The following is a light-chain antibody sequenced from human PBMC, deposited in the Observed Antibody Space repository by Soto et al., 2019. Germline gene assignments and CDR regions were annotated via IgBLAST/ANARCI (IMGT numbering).Light chain of an antibody. CDR3: RSNTASSLVV. CDR1: RGDVDSYNY. J-gene: IGLJ2*01. Sequence: QSALTQPASVSGSPGQSITISCTGSRGDVDSYNYVSWYQQHPGKAPKLIIYDVSNRPSGVSNRFSGSKSGNTASLTISGLQGYDEAYYYCRSNTASSLVVFGGGTKLTVL. CDR2: DVS. V-gene: IGLV2-14*01.